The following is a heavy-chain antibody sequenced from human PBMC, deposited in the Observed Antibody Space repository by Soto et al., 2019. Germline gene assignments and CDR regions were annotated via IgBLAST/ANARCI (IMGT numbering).Heavy chain of an antibody. Sequence: EVQLLESGGGLVQPGGSLRLSCAASGFTFNNYAMSWVRQAPGKGLEWVSAISGSGGSTYYADSVKGQFTISRDNSINTLYLQMNSLSAEDTAVSYCARSASSWYNFDYWGQGTLVTVSS. CDR1: GFTFNNYA. CDR3: ARSASSWYNFDY. J-gene: IGHJ4*02. V-gene: IGHV3-23*01. D-gene: IGHD6-13*01. CDR2: ISGSGGST.